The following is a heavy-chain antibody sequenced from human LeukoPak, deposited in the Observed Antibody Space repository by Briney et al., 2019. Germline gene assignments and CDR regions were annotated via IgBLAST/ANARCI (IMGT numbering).Heavy chain of an antibody. CDR2: ISGYDGNL. D-gene: IGHD3-10*01. CDR3: VRDAYGSGKGFFDS. Sequence: ASVKVSCKASGYTFTSYGISWVRQAPGQGLEWMGWISGYDGNLKYAEKFQARVTMTTDTSTSTAYMELRSLRSDDTAVYFCVRDAYGSGKGFFDSWGQGTLVTVSS. J-gene: IGHJ4*02. CDR1: GYTFTSYG. V-gene: IGHV1-18*01.